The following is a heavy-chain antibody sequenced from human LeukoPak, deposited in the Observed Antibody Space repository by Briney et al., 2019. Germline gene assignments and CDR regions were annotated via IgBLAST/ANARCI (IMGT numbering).Heavy chain of an antibody. CDR1: GGTFSSNA. Sequence: ASVKVSCKASGGTFSSNAISWVRQAPGQGLEWMGGIIPIFGTANYAQKFQGRVTITADESTSTAYMELSSLRSEDTAVYYCASSYYYDSSGYYYSFDYWGQGTLVTVSS. V-gene: IGHV1-69*13. CDR2: IIPIFGTA. D-gene: IGHD3-22*01. J-gene: IGHJ4*02. CDR3: ASSYYYDSSGYYYSFDY.